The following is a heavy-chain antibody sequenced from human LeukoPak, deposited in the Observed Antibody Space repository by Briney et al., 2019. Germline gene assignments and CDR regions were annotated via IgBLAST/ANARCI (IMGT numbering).Heavy chain of an antibody. CDR3: ARVNYGSGSYYKRSIYGMDV. D-gene: IGHD3-10*01. J-gene: IGHJ6*02. Sequence: PSETLSLTCTVSGGSISSYYWGWIRQPPGKGLEWIGYIYYSGSTNYNPSLKSRVTISVDTSKNQFSLKLSSVIAADTAVYYCARVNYGSGSYYKRSIYGMDVWGQGTTVTVSS. CDR2: IYYSGST. V-gene: IGHV4-59*08. CDR1: GGSISSYY.